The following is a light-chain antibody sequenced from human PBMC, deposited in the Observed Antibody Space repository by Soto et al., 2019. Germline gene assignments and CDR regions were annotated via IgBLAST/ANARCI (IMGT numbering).Light chain of an antibody. Sequence: EIVLTQSPGTLSLSPGERATLSCRASQSLSSSYLAWYQQKPGQAPRVLIYGASSRATGIPDRFSGSGSGTDFTLIITRLEPEDFAIYYCPQYGSSPLTFGGGTRVEIK. CDR1: QSLSSSY. J-gene: IGKJ4*01. V-gene: IGKV3-20*01. CDR2: GAS. CDR3: PQYGSSPLT.